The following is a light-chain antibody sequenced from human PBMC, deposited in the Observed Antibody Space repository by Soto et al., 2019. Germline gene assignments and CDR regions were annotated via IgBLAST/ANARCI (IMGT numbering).Light chain of an antibody. Sequence: QSALAQPRSVSGSPGQSVTISCTGTSSDVGGYNYVSWYQQHPGKAPKLMIYDVSKRPSGVPDRFSGSKSGNTACLTISGLQAEDEADYYCCSYAGSFYVFGTGTKVTVL. CDR1: SSDVGGYNY. J-gene: IGLJ1*01. CDR2: DVS. CDR3: CSYAGSFYV. V-gene: IGLV2-11*01.